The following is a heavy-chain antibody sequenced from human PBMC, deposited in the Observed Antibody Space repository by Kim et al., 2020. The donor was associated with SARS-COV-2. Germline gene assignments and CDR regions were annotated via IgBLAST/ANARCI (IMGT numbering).Heavy chain of an antibody. J-gene: IGHJ4*02. CDR1: GGTFRTYA. CDR3: TRGIVVVPAKYYFDS. Sequence: SVKVSCKASGGTFRTYAISWVRQAPGQGLEWMGGIIPILDTTNYAQNFLGRVMITADESTDTAYMELTGLRSEDTAVYYCTRGIVVVPAKYYFDSWGQGTLVTVSS. D-gene: IGHD2-2*01. V-gene: IGHV1-69*13. CDR2: IIPILDTT.